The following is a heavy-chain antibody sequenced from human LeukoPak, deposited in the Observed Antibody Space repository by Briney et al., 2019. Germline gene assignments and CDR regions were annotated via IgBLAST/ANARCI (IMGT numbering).Heavy chain of an antibody. CDR2: INPNSGGT. Sequence: ASVKVSCKASGYTFTCYAMHWVRQAPGQGLEWMGWINPNSGGTNYAQKFQGRVTMTRDTSISTAYMELSRLRSEDTAVYYCARGPYSSGWPSFDYWGQGTLVTVSS. CDR3: ARGPYSSGWPSFDY. J-gene: IGHJ4*02. CDR1: GYTFTCYA. D-gene: IGHD6-19*01. V-gene: IGHV1-2*02.